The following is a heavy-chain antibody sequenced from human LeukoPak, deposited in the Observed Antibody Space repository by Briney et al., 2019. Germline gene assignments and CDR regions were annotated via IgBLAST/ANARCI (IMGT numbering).Heavy chain of an antibody. J-gene: IGHJ6*03. CDR3: ARPQGDGDYGDYYYMDV. Sequence: PSGTLSLTCAVSGGSISSRNWWSWVRQPPGKGLEWIAEIHHSGSTNYNPSLKSRVTISVDTSKNQFSLKLSSVTAADTAVYYCARPQGDGDYGDYYYMDVWGKGTTVTVSS. D-gene: IGHD4-17*01. CDR2: IHHSGST. V-gene: IGHV4-4*02. CDR1: GGSISSRNW.